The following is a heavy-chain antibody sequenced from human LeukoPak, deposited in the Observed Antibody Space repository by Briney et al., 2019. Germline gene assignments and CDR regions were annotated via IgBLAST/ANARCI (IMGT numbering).Heavy chain of an antibody. V-gene: IGHV3-23*01. CDR2: ISGSGGST. D-gene: IGHD3-22*01. Sequence: PGGSLRLSCAASGFTFSSYAMSWVRQAPEKGLEWVSAISGSGGSTDYADSVKGRFTISRDNSKNTLYLQMNSLRAEDTAVYYCAKETYYYDSSGYYPFDYWGQGTLVTVSS. CDR1: GFTFSSYA. CDR3: AKETYYYDSSGYYPFDY. J-gene: IGHJ4*02.